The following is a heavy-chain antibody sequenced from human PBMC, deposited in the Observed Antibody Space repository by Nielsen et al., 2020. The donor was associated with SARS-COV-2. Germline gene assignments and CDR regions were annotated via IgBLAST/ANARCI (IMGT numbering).Heavy chain of an antibody. CDR3: SRGVGVTHYFDF. V-gene: IGHV3-21*01. D-gene: IGHD3-16*01. Sequence: GESLKISCEASGFTFSSYSLNWVRQAPGKGLEWVSFVSGSSYFTHYADSVRGRFTVSRDNARNTLYLQMHSLKPEDTAVYFCSRGVGVTHYFDFLGQGALVTFSS. CDR1: GFTFSSYS. CDR2: VSGSSYFT. J-gene: IGHJ4*02.